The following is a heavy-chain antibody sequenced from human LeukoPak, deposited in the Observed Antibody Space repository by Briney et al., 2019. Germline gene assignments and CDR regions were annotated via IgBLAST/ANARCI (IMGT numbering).Heavy chain of an antibody. CDR3: ARDPPSGGFDS. Sequence: GGSLRLSCTASRFTFSSYSMNWVRQAPGKGPEWVSYISTSSSTIYNADSVKGRFTISRDDAKNSLYLQMNSLRVEDTAVYYCARDPPSGGFDSWGQGTLVTVSS. J-gene: IGHJ4*02. CDR2: ISTSSSTI. V-gene: IGHV3-48*01. CDR1: RFTFSSYS. D-gene: IGHD3-16*01.